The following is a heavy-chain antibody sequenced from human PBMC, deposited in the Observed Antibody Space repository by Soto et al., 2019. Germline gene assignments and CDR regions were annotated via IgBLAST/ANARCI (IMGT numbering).Heavy chain of an antibody. CDR1: GGTFSSYA. CDR3: ARDGYNLSWFDP. D-gene: IGHD1-1*01. J-gene: IGHJ5*02. Sequence: ASVKVSCKASGGTFSSYAISWVRQAPGQGLEWMGGIIPIFGTANYAQKFQGRVTITADESTSTAYMELSSLRSEDTAVYYCARDGYNLSWFDPWGQGTLGTV. V-gene: IGHV1-69*13. CDR2: IIPIFGTA.